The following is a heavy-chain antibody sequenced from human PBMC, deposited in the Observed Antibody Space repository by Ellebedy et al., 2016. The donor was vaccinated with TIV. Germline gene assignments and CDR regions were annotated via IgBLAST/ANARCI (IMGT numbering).Heavy chain of an antibody. Sequence: PGGSLRLSCAASGFTFSNYAIHWVRQAPGKGLELVPVISFDGGNEYSADSVKGRFAISRDNSKNTLYLQMNSLSPEETAVYYCAREAYRLGYFDYWGQGTLVTVSS. CDR1: GFTFSNYA. V-gene: IGHV3-30*01. D-gene: IGHD6-25*01. CDR2: ISFDGGNE. J-gene: IGHJ4*02. CDR3: AREAYRLGYFDY.